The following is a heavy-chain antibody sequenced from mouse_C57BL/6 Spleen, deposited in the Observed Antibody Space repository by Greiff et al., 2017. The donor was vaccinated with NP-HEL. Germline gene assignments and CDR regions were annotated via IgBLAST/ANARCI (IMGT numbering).Heavy chain of an antibody. Sequence: QVQLQQSGAELVRPGTSVKMSCKASGYTFTNYWIGWAKQRPGHGLAWIGDIYPGGGYTNYNEKFKGKATLPADKSSSAPYMQFISLTSEDSAIYYCAIWEGDRTDYAMDYWGQGTSVTVSS. CDR3: AIWEGDRTDYAMDY. V-gene: IGHV1-63*01. CDR2: IYPGGGYT. D-gene: IGHD1-1*02. CDR1: GYTFTNYW. J-gene: IGHJ4*01.